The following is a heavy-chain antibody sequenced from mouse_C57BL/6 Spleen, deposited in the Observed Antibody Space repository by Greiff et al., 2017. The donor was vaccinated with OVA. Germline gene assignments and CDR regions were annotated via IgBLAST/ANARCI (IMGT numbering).Heavy chain of an antibody. CDR3: AREGGYGSSYGVDY. V-gene: IGHV1-81*01. CDR2: IYPRSGNT. D-gene: IGHD1-1*01. CDR1: GYTFTSYG. Sequence: VQLQQSGAELARPGASVKLSCKASGYTFTSYGISWVKQRTGQGLEWIGEIYPRSGNTYYNEKFKGKATLTADKSSSTAYMELRSLTSEDSAVYFCAREGGYGSSYGVDYWGQGTTLTVSS. J-gene: IGHJ2*01.